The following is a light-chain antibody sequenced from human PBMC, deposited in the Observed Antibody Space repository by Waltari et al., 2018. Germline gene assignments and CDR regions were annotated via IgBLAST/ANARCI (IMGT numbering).Light chain of an antibody. V-gene: IGKV3-20*01. J-gene: IGKJ2*01. CDR2: AAS. Sequence: EIVLTQSPGTLSLSPGERATLPCRASQSVSSNHLAWYQQRPGQAPRLLIFAASSRATGIPDRFSGSGSETDFTLTISRLEPEDFAVYYCQQYGSSPPYTFGQGTKLEIK. CDR3: QQYGSSPPYT. CDR1: QSVSSNH.